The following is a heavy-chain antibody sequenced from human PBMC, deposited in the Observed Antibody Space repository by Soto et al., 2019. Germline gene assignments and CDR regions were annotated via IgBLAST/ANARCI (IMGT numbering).Heavy chain of an antibody. CDR1: GFTFSSYS. Sequence: EVQLVESGGGLVQPGGSLRLSCAASGFTFSSYSMNWVRQAPGKGLEWVSYISSSSSTIYYADSVKGRFTISRDNAKNSRYLQMNSLRDEDTAVYYCARDWIQLGPFVYYYYGMDVWGQGTTVTVSS. CDR2: ISSSSSTI. J-gene: IGHJ6*02. D-gene: IGHD5-18*01. CDR3: ARDWIQLGPFVYYYYGMDV. V-gene: IGHV3-48*02.